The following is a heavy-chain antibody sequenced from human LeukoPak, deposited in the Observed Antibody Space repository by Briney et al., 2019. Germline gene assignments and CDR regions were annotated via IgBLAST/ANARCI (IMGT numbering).Heavy chain of an antibody. CDR2: INPNSGDT. CDR1: GYTFTAYY. Sequence: ASVKVSCKASGYTFTAYYMHWLRQAPGQGPEWMGWINPNSGDTNYAQKLQGRVTMTRDTSISTAYMEVSGLRSEDTAVYYCARDPPSSYCSGGSYFQFSGYFDYWGQGTLVTVSS. J-gene: IGHJ4*02. D-gene: IGHD2-15*01. V-gene: IGHV1-2*02. CDR3: ARDPPSSYCSGGSYFQFSGYFDY.